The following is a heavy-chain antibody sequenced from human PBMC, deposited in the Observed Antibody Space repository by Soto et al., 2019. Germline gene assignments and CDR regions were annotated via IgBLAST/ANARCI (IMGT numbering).Heavy chain of an antibody. CDR2: ISYIMTRT. CDR1: GMTFSSFSTYS. V-gene: IGHV3-30*04. CDR3: ARDRPSLAVGLDY. Sequence: PGGSLRLSCAASGMTFSSFSTYSLHWVRQAPDKGLEWVAAISYIMTRTYYADSVKGRFTISRDNSKNSVYLQMDNLTNADTAVYFCARDRPSLAVGLDYWGQGSLVTVSS. J-gene: IGHJ4*02. D-gene: IGHD3-16*02.